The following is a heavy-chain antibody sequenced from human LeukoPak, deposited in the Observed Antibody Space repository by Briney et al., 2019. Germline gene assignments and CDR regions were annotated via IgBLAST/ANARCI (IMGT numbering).Heavy chain of an antibody. CDR2: IDYIGTT. D-gene: IGHD3/OR15-3a*01. Sequence: GSLRLSCAASGFTFSSYEMNWVRQPPGKGLEWIATIDYIGTTFYNLSLKRRVTISVDTSKNHFSLRLSSVTAADTAMYYCARARTLWTLRFLDSWGQGTLLTVSS. CDR1: GFTFSSYE. J-gene: IGHJ4*02. V-gene: IGHV4-39*07. CDR3: ARARTLWTLRFLDS.